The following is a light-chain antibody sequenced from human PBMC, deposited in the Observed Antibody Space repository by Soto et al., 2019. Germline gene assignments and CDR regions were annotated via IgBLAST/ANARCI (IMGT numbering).Light chain of an antibody. V-gene: IGKV1-39*01. CDR1: QSITNY. CDR2: AAS. Sequence: DIQMPPSPSSLSASVGDRVKITCRASQSITNYLNWYQQIPGNAPKLLIYAASSLQSGVPSRFSGSGSGTDFTLTISSLQPEDFATYYCQQSYLTPFTFGPGTKVDIK. J-gene: IGKJ3*01. CDR3: QQSYLTPFT.